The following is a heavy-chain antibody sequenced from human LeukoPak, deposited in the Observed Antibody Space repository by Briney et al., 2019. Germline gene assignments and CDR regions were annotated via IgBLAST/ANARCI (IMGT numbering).Heavy chain of an antibody. D-gene: IGHD2-8*01. CDR2: IYTSGST. CDR1: GGSISSYY. CDR3: ARDDLVLMVYAPPQGY. V-gene: IGHV4-4*07. Sequence: SETLSLTCTVSGGSISSYYRSWIRQPAGKGLEWIGRIYTSGSTNYNPPLKSRVTMSVDTSKNQFSLKLSSVTAADTAVYYCARDDLVLMVYAPPQGYWGQGTLVTVSS. J-gene: IGHJ4*02.